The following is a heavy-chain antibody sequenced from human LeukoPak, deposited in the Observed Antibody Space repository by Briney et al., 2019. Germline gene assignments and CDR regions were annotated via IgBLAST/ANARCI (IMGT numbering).Heavy chain of an antibody. D-gene: IGHD4-17*01. CDR2: IIPIFGTA. V-gene: IGHV1-69*13. CDR3: AGSTVTRLAEYFQH. CDR1: GGTFSSYA. J-gene: IGHJ1*01. Sequence: SVKVSCKASGGTFSSYAISWVRQAPGQGLEWMGGIIPIFGTANYAQKFQGRVTITADESTSSAYMELSSLRSEDTAVYYCAGSTVTRLAEYFQHWGQGTLVTVSS.